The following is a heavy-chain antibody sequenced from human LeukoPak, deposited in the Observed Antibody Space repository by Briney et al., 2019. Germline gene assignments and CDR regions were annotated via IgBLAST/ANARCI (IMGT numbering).Heavy chain of an antibody. J-gene: IGHJ4*02. CDR2: IYYSGST. CDR3: ARHALDTALVYFDY. V-gene: IGHV4-61*08. Sequence: PSETLSLTCTVSGGSISRGGYYWSWIRQPPGKGLEWIGDIYYSGSTKDNPSLKSRVTISVDTSKNQFSLKLSSVTAADTAVYFCARHALDTALVYFDYWGQGALVTVSS. D-gene: IGHD5-18*01. CDR1: GGSISRGGYY.